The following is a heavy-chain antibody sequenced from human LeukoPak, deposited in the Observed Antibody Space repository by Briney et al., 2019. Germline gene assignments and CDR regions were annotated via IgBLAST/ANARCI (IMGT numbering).Heavy chain of an antibody. D-gene: IGHD6-19*01. J-gene: IGHJ4*02. V-gene: IGHV3-53*01. CDR3: ASLGYSSGWYLFDY. CDR2: IYSGGST. Sequence: GGSLRLSCAASGFTVSSNYMSWVRQAPGKGLEWVSVIYSGGSTYYADSVKGRFTISRDNSKNMLYLQMNSLRAEDTAVYYCASLGYSSGWYLFDYWGQGTLVTVSS. CDR1: GFTVSSNY.